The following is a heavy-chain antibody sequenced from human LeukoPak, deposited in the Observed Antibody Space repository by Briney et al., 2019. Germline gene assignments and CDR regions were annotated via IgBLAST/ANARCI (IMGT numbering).Heavy chain of an antibody. V-gene: IGHV3-23*01. D-gene: IGHD5-12*01. J-gene: IGHJ4*02. Sequence: GGSLRLSCAASGFTFTTYEMKWVRQAPGKGLEWVSSISGTGGTTYSADSVKGRFTISRDNSKNTVSLQMNSVRAEDTAVYYCAKEGYSYPLNYFDSWGQGNLVTVSS. CDR1: GFTFTTYE. CDR3: AKEGYSYPLNYFDS. CDR2: ISGTGGTT.